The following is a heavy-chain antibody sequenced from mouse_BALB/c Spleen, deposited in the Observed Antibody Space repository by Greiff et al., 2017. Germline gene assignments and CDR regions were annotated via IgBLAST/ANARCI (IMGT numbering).Heavy chain of an antibody. CDR1: GYTFTDYE. V-gene: IGHV1-15*01. D-gene: IGHD1-2*01. Sequence: VQLQQSGAELVRPGASVTLSCKASGYTFTDYEMHWVKQTPVHGLEWIGAIDPETGGTAYNQKFKGKATLTADKSSSTAYMELRSLTSEDSAVYYCTRPTTATAMDDWGQGTSVTVSS. CDR3: TRPTTATAMDD. CDR2: IDPETGGT. J-gene: IGHJ4*01.